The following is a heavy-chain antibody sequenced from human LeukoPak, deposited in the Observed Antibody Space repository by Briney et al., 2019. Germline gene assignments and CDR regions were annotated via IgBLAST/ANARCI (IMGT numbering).Heavy chain of an antibody. CDR2: ISYDGSNK. CDR3: AKDSSSWYEGENTYFDY. V-gene: IGHV3-30*18. J-gene: IGHJ4*02. D-gene: IGHD6-13*01. CDR1: GFTFSSYG. Sequence: GGSLRLSCAASGFTFSSYGMHWVRQAPGKGLEWVAVISYDGSNKYYADSVKGRFTISRDNSRSTLYLQMNSLRAEDTAVYYCAKDSSSWYEGENTYFDYWGQGILVTVSS.